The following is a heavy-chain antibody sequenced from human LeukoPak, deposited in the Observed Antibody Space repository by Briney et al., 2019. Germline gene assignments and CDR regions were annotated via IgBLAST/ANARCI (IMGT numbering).Heavy chain of an antibody. V-gene: IGHV3-48*03. D-gene: IGHD2-21*01. CDR1: GFSLSAYE. CDR3: ARETLNCGGDCFDY. CDR2: INTGVRSA. J-gene: IGHJ4*02. Sequence: GGSLRPSCIGYGFSLSAYEFNWVRQAPGKGLEWISYINTGVRSAYYAGSVKGRFTISRDDANSAVHLEMNSLRAEDTAIYYCARETLNCGGDCFDYWGQGALVTVST.